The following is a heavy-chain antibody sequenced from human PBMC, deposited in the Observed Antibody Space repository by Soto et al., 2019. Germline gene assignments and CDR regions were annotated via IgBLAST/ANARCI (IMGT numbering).Heavy chain of an antibody. J-gene: IGHJ6*02. D-gene: IGHD3-10*01. CDR2: IYYSGST. CDR1: VGSISSYY. Sequence: SETLSLTCTVSVGSISSYYWSWIRQPPGKGLEWIGYIYYSGSTNYNPSLKSRVTISVDTSKNQFSLKLSSVTAADTAVYYCARGAEVLWFGELAPTGMDVWGQGTTVTVSS. V-gene: IGHV4-59*01. CDR3: ARGAEVLWFGELAPTGMDV.